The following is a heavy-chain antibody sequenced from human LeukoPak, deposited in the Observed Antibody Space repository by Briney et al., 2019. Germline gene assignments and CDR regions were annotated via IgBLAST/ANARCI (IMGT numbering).Heavy chain of an antibody. CDR2: ISYDGNYK. CDR3: ARDYVQFKAYYSDTSENWGCDY. CDR1: GFSFSSYG. Sequence: PGGSLRLSCAASGFSFSSYGMHWVRQAPGKGLEWVSVISYDGNYKYYADSAEGRFTISRDNSKNTLYLQMNSLRAEDTAVFYCARDYVQFKAYYSDTSENWGCDYWGQGTLVTVSP. D-gene: IGHD3-22*01. J-gene: IGHJ4*02. V-gene: IGHV3-33*05.